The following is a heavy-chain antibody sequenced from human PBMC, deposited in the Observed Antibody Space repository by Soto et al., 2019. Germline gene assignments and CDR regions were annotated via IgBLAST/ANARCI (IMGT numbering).Heavy chain of an antibody. D-gene: IGHD6-19*01. V-gene: IGHV3-23*01. CDR2: ISVGGEST. CDR3: AKDTYSSGWYS. CDR1: GFTFSSYS. Sequence: GGSLRLSCAASGFTFSSYSMSWVRQAPEKGLEWVSSISVGGESTYYADSVKGRFTISRDNSKNTLYLQMNSLRAEDTAVYYCAKDTYSSGWYSGGQGTLVTVSS. J-gene: IGHJ4*02.